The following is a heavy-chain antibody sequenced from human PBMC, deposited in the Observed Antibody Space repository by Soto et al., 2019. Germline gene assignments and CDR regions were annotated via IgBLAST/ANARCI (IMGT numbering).Heavy chain of an antibody. Sequence: SETLSLTCTDSGGSISSYYWSWIRQPPGKGLEWIGYIYYSGSTNYNPSLKSRVTISVDTSKNQFSLKLSSVTAADTAVYYCAREHNRGGAFDIWGQGTMVTVSS. CDR2: IYYSGST. V-gene: IGHV4-59*01. CDR1: GGSISSYY. J-gene: IGHJ3*02. D-gene: IGHD3-10*01. CDR3: AREHNRGGAFDI.